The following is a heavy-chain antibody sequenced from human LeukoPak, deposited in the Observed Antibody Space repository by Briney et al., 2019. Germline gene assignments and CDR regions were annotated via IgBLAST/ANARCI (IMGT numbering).Heavy chain of an antibody. CDR3: ASISGVLHFDY. CDR1: GFTVSNNY. J-gene: IGHJ4*02. D-gene: IGHD2-8*02. Sequence: GGSLRLSCAASGFTVSNNYMYWVRQAPGKGLEWVSSISSSSSYIYYADSVKGRFTISRDNAKNSLYLQMNSLRAEDTAVYYCASISGVLHFDYWGQGTLVTVSS. V-gene: IGHV3-21*01. CDR2: ISSSSSYI.